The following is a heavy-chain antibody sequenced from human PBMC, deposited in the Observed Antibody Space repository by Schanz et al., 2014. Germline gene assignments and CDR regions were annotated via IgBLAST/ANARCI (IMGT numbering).Heavy chain of an antibody. J-gene: IGHJ4*02. CDR2: INGNGGIT. D-gene: IGHD5-18*01. Sequence: EVQLLESGGRLVQPGGSLRLSCTVSGFTVNNYAMNWVRQAPGRGLEWVSAINGNGGITYYADPVKGRFTISRDNSKNMLYLQINNLRAEDTAVYYCARGTDTAMEHRPFDYWGQGTLVTVSS. CDR1: GFTVNNYA. V-gene: IGHV3-23*01. CDR3: ARGTDTAMEHRPFDY.